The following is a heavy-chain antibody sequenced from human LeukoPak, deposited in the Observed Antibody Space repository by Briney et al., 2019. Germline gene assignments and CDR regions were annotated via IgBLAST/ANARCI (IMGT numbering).Heavy chain of an antibody. V-gene: IGHV4-4*07. CDR1: GGSISSYY. J-gene: IGHJ4*02. D-gene: IGHD4-17*01. CDR3: ARQATTVTTNPIFDY. Sequence: SETLSLTCTVSGGSISSYYWSWIRQPAGKGLEWIGRIYTSRSTNYNPSLKSRVTISVDTSRNQFSLKLNSVTAADTAVYYCARQATTVTTNPIFDYWGQGTLVTVSS. CDR2: IYTSRST.